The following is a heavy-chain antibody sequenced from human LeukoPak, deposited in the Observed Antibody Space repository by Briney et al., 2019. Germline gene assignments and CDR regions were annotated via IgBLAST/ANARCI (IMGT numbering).Heavy chain of an antibody. CDR2: IYSGGST. CDR1: GFTVSSNY. CDR3: ARVGLRFASSDY. V-gene: IGHV3-53*01. J-gene: IGHJ4*02. D-gene: IGHD3-3*01. Sequence: GGSLRLSCAASGFTVSSNYMSWVRQAPGKGLEWVSVIYSGGSTYYADSVKGRFTISRDNSKNSLYLQMNSLRAEDTAVYYCARVGLRFASSDYWGQGTLVTVSS.